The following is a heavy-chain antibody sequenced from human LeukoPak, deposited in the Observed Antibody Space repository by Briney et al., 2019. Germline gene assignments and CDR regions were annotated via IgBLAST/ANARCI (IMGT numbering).Heavy chain of an antibody. V-gene: IGHV3-48*03. CDR3: ARTRGASRIYYFGY. D-gene: IGHD2/OR15-2a*01. CDR1: EFTFSIYE. Sequence: PEGSLTLSCAASEFTFSIYEMHWVRQAPGKGLEWLSYISGSGTSIQYADSVKGRFTISRDNAKNSLSLHMNSLRADDTAVYYCARTRGASRIYYFGYWGQGALVTVSS. CDR2: ISGSGTSI. J-gene: IGHJ4*02.